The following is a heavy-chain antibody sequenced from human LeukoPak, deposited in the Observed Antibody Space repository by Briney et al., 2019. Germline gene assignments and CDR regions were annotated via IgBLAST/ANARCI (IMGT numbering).Heavy chain of an antibody. J-gene: IGHJ4*02. CDR2: INPNSGGA. D-gene: IGHD1-26*01. CDR3: ARATWDNDFDY. Sequence: ASVKVSCKASGYTFTGYYMHWVRQAPGQGLEWMGWINPNSGGANYAQKFQGWVTMTRDTSISTAYMELSRLRSDDTAVYYCARATWDNDFDYWGQGTLVTVSS. V-gene: IGHV1-2*04. CDR1: GYTFTGYY.